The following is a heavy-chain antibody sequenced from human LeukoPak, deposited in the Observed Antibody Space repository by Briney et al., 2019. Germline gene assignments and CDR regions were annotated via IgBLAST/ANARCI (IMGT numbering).Heavy chain of an antibody. CDR1: GFNFVNYA. CDR2: ISYDGSFQ. D-gene: IGHD3-10*01. V-gene: IGHV3-30*14. CDR3: ARVRGYYYGSGSYYLDY. Sequence: GRSLRLSCAASGFNFVNYAMHWVRQAPGKGLDWVALISYDGSFQSYADSVKGRFTISRDSSTNTLYLQMNSLRAEDTAVYYCARVRGYYYGSGSYYLDYWGQGTLVTVSS. J-gene: IGHJ4*02.